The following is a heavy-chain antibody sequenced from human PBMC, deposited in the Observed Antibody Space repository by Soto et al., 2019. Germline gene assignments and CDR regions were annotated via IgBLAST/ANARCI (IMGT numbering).Heavy chain of an antibody. V-gene: IGHV3-74*01. D-gene: IGHD1-26*01. CDR3: ARGDRGAFDL. CDR2: IHSDGSST. J-gene: IGHJ3*01. CDR1: GFTFSYYW. Sequence: EVQLLESGGGLVQPGESLRLSCAASGFTFSYYWMHWVRQAPGMGLVWVSRIHSDGSSTTYADSVKGRFTISRDNARNTLYRQMNSLRAEDTAVYDCARGDRGAFDLWGQGTVLTVSS.